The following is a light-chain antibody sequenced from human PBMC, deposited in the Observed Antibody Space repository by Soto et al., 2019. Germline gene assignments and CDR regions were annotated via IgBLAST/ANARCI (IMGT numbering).Light chain of an antibody. Sequence: IVMTQSPATVSVSPGERATLSCRASQSIGSTLAWYQQKPGQTPRLLIYDASTRATGIPARFSGIGSGTEFTLIISSLQSEDFAVYYCQHYKTWPLSFGGGTKVEI. V-gene: IGKV3-15*01. CDR2: DAS. CDR3: QHYKTWPLS. CDR1: QSIGST. J-gene: IGKJ4*01.